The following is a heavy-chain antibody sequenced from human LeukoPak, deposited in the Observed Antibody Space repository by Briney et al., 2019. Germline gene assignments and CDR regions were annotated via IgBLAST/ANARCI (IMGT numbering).Heavy chain of an antibody. CDR1: SDAISSRSVY. D-gene: IGHD3-22*01. Sequence: PSETLSLTCSVSSDAISSRSVYWGWIRQAPGKGLEWIGTVHYTGSNYYNPSLKSRLTISIDTSRNQFSLRLTSVTAADTAVYYCAKDFPNYYDSSGYYADDAFDIWGQGTMVTVSS. CDR2: VHYTGSN. CDR3: AKDFPNYYDSSGYYADDAFDI. V-gene: IGHV4-39*02. J-gene: IGHJ3*02.